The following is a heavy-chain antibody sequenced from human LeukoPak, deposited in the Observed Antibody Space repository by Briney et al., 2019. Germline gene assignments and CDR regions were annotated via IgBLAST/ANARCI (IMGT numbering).Heavy chain of an antibody. J-gene: IGHJ4*02. CDR1: GDSVSSGSYY. V-gene: IGHV4-61*01. CDR3: ARGQDDRSGTFDY. D-gene: IGHD3-22*01. CDR2: MSPSGTT. Sequence: SETLSLTCTVSGDSVSSGSYYLCWIRQPPGKGLDWIAYMSPSGTTNYNPSLKSRVTTSVDTSRTQFSLRLSSVTAADTAVYYCARGQDDRSGTFDYWGQGTLVTVSS.